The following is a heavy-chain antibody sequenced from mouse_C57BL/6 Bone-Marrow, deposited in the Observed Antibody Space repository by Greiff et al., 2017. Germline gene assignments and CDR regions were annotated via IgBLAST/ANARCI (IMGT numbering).Heavy chain of an antibody. D-gene: IGHD1-1*02. CDR3: ARKLVDY. V-gene: IGHV1-55*01. J-gene: IGHJ2*01. CDR1: GYTFTSYW. CDR2: IYPGSGST. Sequence: VQLQQPGAELVKPGASVKMSCKASGYTFTSYWITWVKQRPGQGLEWIGDIYPGSGSTNYNEKFKSKATLTADTSSSTAYMQLSSLTSEGAAVDYCARKLVDYWGQGTTLTVSS.